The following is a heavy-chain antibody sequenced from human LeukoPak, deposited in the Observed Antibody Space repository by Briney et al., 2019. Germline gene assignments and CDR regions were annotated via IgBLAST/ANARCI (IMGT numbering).Heavy chain of an antibody. Sequence: ASVKVSCKASGYTFTSYGISWVRQAPGQGLEWMGWISAYNGNTNYAQKLQGRVTMTTDTSTSTAYMELRSLRSDDTAVYYCARAPRNYYGSGRGAFDIWGQGTMVTVSS. CDR1: GYTFTSYG. CDR3: ARAPRNYYGSGRGAFDI. J-gene: IGHJ3*02. CDR2: ISAYNGNT. D-gene: IGHD3-10*01. V-gene: IGHV1-18*01.